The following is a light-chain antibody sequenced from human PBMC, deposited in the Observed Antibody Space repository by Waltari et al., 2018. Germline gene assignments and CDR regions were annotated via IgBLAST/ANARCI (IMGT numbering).Light chain of an antibody. CDR1: NSDIGCYNF. Sequence: QPASVSGSPGQSITISSAGTNSDIGCYNFVSWYQQHPGKAPKLMIFDVNRWPSGVSHRFSGSKAGNTASLTICGIQAEEESDYSCASYTSTNTVLFGGGTNVTVL. J-gene: IGLJ2*01. V-gene: IGLV2-14*03. CDR2: DVN. CDR3: ASYTSTNTVL.